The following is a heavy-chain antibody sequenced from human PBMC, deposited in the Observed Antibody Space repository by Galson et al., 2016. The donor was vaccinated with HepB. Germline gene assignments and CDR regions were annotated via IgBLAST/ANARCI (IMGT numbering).Heavy chain of an antibody. CDR2: TSSDESAK. J-gene: IGHJ4*02. CDR3: AKKSPGKELSPPDY. V-gene: IGHV3-30*18. CDR1: GFTFSIYG. D-gene: IGHD1-26*01. Sequence: SLRLSCAASGFTFSIYGMHWIRQAPGKGLEWVATTSSDESAKHYADPVQGRFTISKDNFKNTLYLQMSSLRAEDTAVYYCAKKSPGKELSPPDYWGQGTLVTVSS.